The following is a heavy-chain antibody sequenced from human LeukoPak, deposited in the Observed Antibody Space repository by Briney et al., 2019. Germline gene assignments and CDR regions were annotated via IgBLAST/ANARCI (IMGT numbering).Heavy chain of an antibody. Sequence: SEILSLTCTVSGGSISSSSYYWGWIRQPPGKGLEWIGSIYYSGSTYYNPSLKSRVTISVDTSKNQFSLKLSSVTAADTAVYYCASSGSSGWLEYFQHWGQGTLVTVSS. CDR3: ASSGSSGWLEYFQH. V-gene: IGHV4-39*07. J-gene: IGHJ1*01. CDR1: GGSISSSSYY. D-gene: IGHD6-19*01. CDR2: IYYSGST.